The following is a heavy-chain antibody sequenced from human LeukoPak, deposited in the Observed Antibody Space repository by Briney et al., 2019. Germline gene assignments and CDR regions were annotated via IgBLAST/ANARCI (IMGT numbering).Heavy chain of an antibody. CDR1: GGSISSYY. CDR2: IYYSGST. V-gene: IGHV4-59*01. D-gene: IGHD5-18*01. J-gene: IGHJ6*03. CDR3: AKGERGYSYGVYYYYMDV. Sequence: SETLSITCSVSGGSISSYYWSWIRQPPGKALDWIGYIYYSGSTNYNPSLKSRVTISVDTSKNQFSLKLSSVTAADTAVYYCAKGERGYSYGVYYYYMDVWGKGTTVTVSS.